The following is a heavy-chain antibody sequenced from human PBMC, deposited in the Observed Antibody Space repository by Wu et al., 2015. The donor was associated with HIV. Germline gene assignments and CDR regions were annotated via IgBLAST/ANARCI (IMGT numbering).Heavy chain of an antibody. D-gene: IGHD7-27*01. Sequence: QVQLVQSGAEVKKPGSSVKVSCKASGGTFSSYAISWVRQAPGQGLEWMGGIIPIFGTANYAQKFQGRVTITADESTSTAYMELSSLRSEDTAVYYCAGRAELGPRLSTVKVYYFDYWGQGTLVTVSS. CDR3: AGRAELGPRLSTVKVYYFDY. J-gene: IGHJ4*02. CDR2: IIPIFGTA. CDR1: GGTFSSYA. V-gene: IGHV1-69*12.